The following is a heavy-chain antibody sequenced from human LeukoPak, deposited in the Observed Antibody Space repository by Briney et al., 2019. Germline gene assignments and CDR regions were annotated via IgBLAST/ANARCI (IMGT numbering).Heavy chain of an antibody. Sequence: GGSLRFSCAASGFTFSTYTMHWVRQAPGKGLDWVSGIVGSNGKTYYADSVKGRFTISRDNSKNTLYLQMNSLRAEDTAVYFCAKDYRPDGYNDLDYWGQGTQVTVSS. V-gene: IGHV3-23*01. CDR1: GFTFSTYT. CDR3: AKDYRPDGYNDLDY. J-gene: IGHJ4*02. D-gene: IGHD5-24*01. CDR2: IVGSNGKT.